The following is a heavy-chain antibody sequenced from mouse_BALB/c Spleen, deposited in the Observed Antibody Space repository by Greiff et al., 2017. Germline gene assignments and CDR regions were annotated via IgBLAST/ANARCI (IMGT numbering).Heavy chain of an antibody. CDR3: AIDSSGGVFAY. J-gene: IGHJ3*01. CDR2: ILPGSGST. CDR1: GYTFSSYW. D-gene: IGHD3-2*01. V-gene: IGHV1-9*01. Sequence: QVQLQQSGAELMKPGASVKISCKATGYTFSSYWIEWVKQRPGHGLEWIGEILPGSGSTNYNEKFKGKATLTADKSSSTAYMQLSSLTSENSAVYFCAIDSSGGVFAYWGQGTLVTVSA.